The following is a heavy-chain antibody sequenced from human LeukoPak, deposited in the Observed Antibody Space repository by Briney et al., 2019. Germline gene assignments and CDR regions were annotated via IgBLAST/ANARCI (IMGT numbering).Heavy chain of an antibody. CDR1: GGSISSSSYY. Sequence: PSETLSLTCTVSGGSISSSSYYWDWIRQPPGKGLEWIGSIYSSGSTYYNPSLQSRVTMSADTSKNQFSLNLTSVTAADTAVFYCARENSGSYREFDYWGQGTLVTVSS. V-gene: IGHV4-39*07. D-gene: IGHD1-26*01. CDR2: IYSSGST. CDR3: ARENSGSYREFDY. J-gene: IGHJ4*02.